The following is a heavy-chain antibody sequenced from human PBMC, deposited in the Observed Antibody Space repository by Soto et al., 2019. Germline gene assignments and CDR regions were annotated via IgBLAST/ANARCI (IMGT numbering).Heavy chain of an antibody. D-gene: IGHD5-12*01. CDR2: IYYSGST. CDR1: GGSISSGGYY. J-gene: IGHJ4*02. V-gene: IGHV4-31*03. CDR3: ARQGGGDPERGYSGLVVESEFDY. Sequence: QVQLQESGPGLVKPSQTLSLTCTVSGGSISSGGYYWSWIRQHPGKGLEWIGYIYYSGSTYYNPSLKSRVTISVDTSKNQFSLKLSSVTAADTAVYYCARQGGGDPERGYSGLVVESEFDYWGQGTLVTVSS.